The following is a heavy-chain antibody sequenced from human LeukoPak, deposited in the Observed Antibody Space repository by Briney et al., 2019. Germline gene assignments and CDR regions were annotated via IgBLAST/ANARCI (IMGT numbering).Heavy chain of an antibody. V-gene: IGHV3-66*01. CDR2: IYSGGST. D-gene: IGHD5-18*01. CDR1: GFTVSSNY. J-gene: IGHJ3*02. Sequence: GGSLRLSCAASGFTVSSNYMSWVRQAPGKGLEWVSVIYSGGSTYYADSVKGRFTISGGNSKNTLYLQMNSLRAEDTAVYYCAREGYSYGYDAFDIWGQGTMVTVSS. CDR3: AREGYSYGYDAFDI.